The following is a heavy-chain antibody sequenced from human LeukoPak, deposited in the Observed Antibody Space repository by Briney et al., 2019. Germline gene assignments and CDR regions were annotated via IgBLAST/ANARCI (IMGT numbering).Heavy chain of an antibody. CDR2: ISYDGSNK. CDR1: GFTFSSYA. V-gene: IGHV3-30*04. J-gene: IGHJ4*02. D-gene: IGHD5-24*01. CDR3: ARGGKDGYNHGQFDY. Sequence: GGSLRLSCAASGFTFSSYAMHWVRQAPGQGLEWVAVISYDGSNKYYADSVKGRFTISRDNSKNTLYLQMNSLRAEDTAVYYCARGGKDGYNHGQFDYWGQGTLVTVSS.